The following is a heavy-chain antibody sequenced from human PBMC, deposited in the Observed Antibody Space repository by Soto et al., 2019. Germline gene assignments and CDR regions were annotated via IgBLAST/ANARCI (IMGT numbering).Heavy chain of an antibody. J-gene: IGHJ3*02. V-gene: IGHV3-23*01. CDR1: GFTFSSYA. CDR2: ISGSGGST. D-gene: IGHD3-16*01. Sequence: GVSLRLSCAASGFTFSSYAMSWVRQPPGKGLEWVSAISGSGGSTYYADSVKGRFTISRDNSKNTLYLQMNSLRAEDTAVYYCAKGQDYVWGSSALDIWGQGTMLTVSS. CDR3: AKGQDYVWGSSALDI.